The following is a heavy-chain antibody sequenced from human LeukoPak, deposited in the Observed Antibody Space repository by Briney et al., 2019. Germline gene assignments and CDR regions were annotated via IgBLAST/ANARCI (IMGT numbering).Heavy chain of an antibody. V-gene: IGHV4-34*01. Sequence: SETLSLTCTVSGGSISSYYWSWIRQPPGKGLEWIGEINHSGSTNYNPSLKSRVTISVDTSKNQFSLKLSSVTAADTAVYYCASWSPTRGVYSGSYYGFDPWGQGTLVTVSS. CDR1: GGSISSYY. D-gene: IGHD1-26*01. CDR3: ASWSPTRGVYSGSYYGFDP. CDR2: INHSGST. J-gene: IGHJ5*02.